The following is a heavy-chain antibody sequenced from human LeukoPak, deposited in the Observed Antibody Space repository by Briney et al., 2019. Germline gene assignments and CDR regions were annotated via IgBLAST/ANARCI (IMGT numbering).Heavy chain of an antibody. CDR2: IYYSGST. J-gene: IGHJ4*02. V-gene: IGHV4-39*01. CDR3: ARQGRVTMVRGVIRGYDY. Sequence: SETLSLTCAVYGGSFSGYYWGWIRQPPGKGLEWIGSIYYSGSTYYNPSLKRRVTISVDTSKKQFSLKLSSVTAAETAVYYCARQGRVTMVRGVIRGYDYWGQGTLVTVSS. CDR1: GGSFSGYY. D-gene: IGHD3-10*01.